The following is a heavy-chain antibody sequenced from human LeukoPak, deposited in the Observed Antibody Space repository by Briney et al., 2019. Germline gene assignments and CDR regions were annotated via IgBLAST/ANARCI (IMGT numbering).Heavy chain of an antibody. Sequence: GGSLRLSCAASGFTFSTYNMHWVRQAPGKGLEWISYITSAGNVIFYADSVKGRFTISRDEAKNSLYLQMDSLRAEDTAFYYCARGGLYYDTSAYYYMNYWGQGTLVT. CDR2: ITSAGNVI. CDR1: GFTFSTYN. V-gene: IGHV3-48*01. CDR3: ARGGLYYDTSAYYYMNY. D-gene: IGHD3-22*01. J-gene: IGHJ4*02.